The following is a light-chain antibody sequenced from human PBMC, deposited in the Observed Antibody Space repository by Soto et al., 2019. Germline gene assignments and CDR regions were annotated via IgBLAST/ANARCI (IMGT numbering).Light chain of an antibody. V-gene: IGLV2-14*01. J-gene: IGLJ1*01. CDR2: EVN. CDR3: SSHSSSSAYYV. CDR1: SCDIGYYDY. Sequence: QSVLTQPASVSGSPGQSITISCTGTSCDIGYYDYVSWYQHHSGKAPKLIIYEVNNRPSGVSNRFSGSKSVNTASLTISGPQAEDGADYYCSSHSSSSAYYVFGTGTKVTV.